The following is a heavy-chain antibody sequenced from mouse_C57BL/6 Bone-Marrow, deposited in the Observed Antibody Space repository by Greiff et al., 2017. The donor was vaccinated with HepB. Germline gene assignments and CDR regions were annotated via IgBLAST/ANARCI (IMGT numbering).Heavy chain of an antibody. Sequence: QVQLQQSGAELVKPGASVKISCKASGYTFTDYYINWVKQRPGQGLEWIGKIGPGSGSTYYNEKFKGKATLTADTSSSTAYMQLSSLTSEDSAVYYCARRGTTVEGFAYWGQGTLVTVSA. V-gene: IGHV1-77*01. CDR2: IGPGSGST. CDR1: GYTFTDYY. CDR3: ARRGTTVEGFAY. J-gene: IGHJ3*01. D-gene: IGHD1-1*01.